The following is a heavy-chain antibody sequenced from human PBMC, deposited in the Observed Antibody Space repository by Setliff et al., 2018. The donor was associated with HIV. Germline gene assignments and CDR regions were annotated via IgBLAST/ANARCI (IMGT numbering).Heavy chain of an antibody. CDR3: ARPKGHLYYDDDTGYVLRAFDI. CDR2: ISGSGDST. Sequence: PGGSLRLSCAASGFTFTNYAMNWVRQAPGKGLEWVSSISGSGDSTYYADFVEGRFTISRDNSENTLYLQMNSLRAEDTAVYYCARPKGHLYYDDDTGYVLRAFDIWGQGTMVTVSS. CDR1: GFTFTNYA. J-gene: IGHJ3*02. V-gene: IGHV3-23*01. D-gene: IGHD3-22*01.